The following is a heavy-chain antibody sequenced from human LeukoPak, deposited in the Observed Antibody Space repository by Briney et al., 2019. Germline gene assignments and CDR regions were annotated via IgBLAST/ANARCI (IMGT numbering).Heavy chain of an antibody. Sequence: PSETLSLTCAVYGGSFSGYYWSWIRQPPGKGLEWIGEINHSGSTNYNPSLKSRVTISVDTSKNQFSLKLSSVTAADTAVYYCARVTVRYYYDSSGYYDIPPYYYGMDVWGQGTTVTVSS. CDR3: ARVTVRYYYDSSGYYDIPPYYYGMDV. CDR1: GGSFSGYY. V-gene: IGHV4-34*01. J-gene: IGHJ6*02. CDR2: INHSGST. D-gene: IGHD3-22*01.